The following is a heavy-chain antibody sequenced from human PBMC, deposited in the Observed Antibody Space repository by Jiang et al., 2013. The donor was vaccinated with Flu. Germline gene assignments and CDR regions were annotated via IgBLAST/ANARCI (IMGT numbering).Heavy chain of an antibody. CDR1: GYTFTSYA. J-gene: IGHJ2*01. Sequence: SGAEVKKPGASVKVSCKASGYTFTSYAMHWVRQAPGQRLEWMGWINAGNGNTKYSQKFQGRVTITRDTSASTAYMELSSLRSEDTAVYYCARVEVAVPNWYFDLWGRGTLVTVSS. CDR3: ARVEVAVPNWYFDL. CDR2: INAGNGNT. V-gene: IGHV1-3*01. D-gene: IGHD6-19*01.